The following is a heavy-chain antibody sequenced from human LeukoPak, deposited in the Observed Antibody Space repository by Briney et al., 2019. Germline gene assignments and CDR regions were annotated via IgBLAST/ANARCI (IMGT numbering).Heavy chain of an antibody. CDR2: ISYDGSNK. CDR1: GFTFSSYA. Sequence: PGGSLRLSCAASGFTFSSYATHWVRQAPGKGLEWVAVISYDGSNKYYADSVKGRFTISRDNSKNTLYLQMNSLRAEDTAVYYCAREDEAVAGPLGDYFGYWGQGTLVTVSS. D-gene: IGHD6-19*01. V-gene: IGHV3-30-3*01. CDR3: AREDEAVAGPLGDYFGY. J-gene: IGHJ4*02.